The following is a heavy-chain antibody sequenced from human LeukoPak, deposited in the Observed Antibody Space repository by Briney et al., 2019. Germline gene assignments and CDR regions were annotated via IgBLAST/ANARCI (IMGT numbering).Heavy chain of an antibody. CDR2: IYSSGST. Sequence: KPSETLSLTCAVYGGSFSGYYWSWIRQPPGKGLEWIGYIYSSGSTFYNPSLQSRVSISVDTSRNQFSLKLSSVTAADTAIYYCASTDGDYYHYYYYYMDVWGNGTTVTVSS. CDR3: ASTDGDYYHYYYYYMDV. J-gene: IGHJ6*03. D-gene: IGHD4-17*01. V-gene: IGHV4-34*09. CDR1: GGSFSGYY.